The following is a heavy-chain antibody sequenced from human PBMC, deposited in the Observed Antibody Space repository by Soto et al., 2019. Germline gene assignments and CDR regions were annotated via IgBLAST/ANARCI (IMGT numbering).Heavy chain of an antibody. CDR3: ARGPSLSGYEDNWFDP. D-gene: IGHD5-12*01. V-gene: IGHV1-3*05. Sequence: QVQLVQSGAEEKKPGASVKVSCKASGYTFTSYAMHWVRQAPGQRLEWMGWINAGNGNTKYSQKFQGRVTITRDTSASTAYMELSSLRSEDTAVYYCARGPSLSGYEDNWFDPWGQGTLVTVSS. CDR2: INAGNGNT. CDR1: GYTFTSYA. J-gene: IGHJ5*02.